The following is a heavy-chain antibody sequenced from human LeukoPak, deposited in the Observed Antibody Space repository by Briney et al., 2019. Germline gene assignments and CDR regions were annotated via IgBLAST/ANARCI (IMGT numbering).Heavy chain of an antibody. CDR1: GFIFSSFA. CDR3: VKGAAGEFYYYDMDV. J-gene: IGHJ6*02. V-gene: IGHV3-64D*09. Sequence: GGSLRVSCSVSGFIFSSFAMHWVRQAPGKGLQYVSGISAHGTSTNYAQSVKGRFTISRDNSKKRVWLQMRSLRHEDSAVYYCVKGAAGEFYYYDMDVWGQGTTVTGSS. D-gene: IGHD6-13*01. CDR2: ISAHGTST.